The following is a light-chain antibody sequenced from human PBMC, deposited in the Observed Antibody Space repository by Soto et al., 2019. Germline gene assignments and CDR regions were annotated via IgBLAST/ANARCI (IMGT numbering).Light chain of an antibody. CDR2: EDD. CDR3: QSYDTNTVV. V-gene: IGLV6-57*04. J-gene: IGLJ2*01. CDR1: SGSIGSNS. Sequence: LTQPHSVSESPGKTVTISCTRSSGSIGSNSVQWYQQRPGSAPSSVIYEDDQRTSGVPNRFAGSIDRSSNSASLTISGLQTEDEADYYCQSYDTNTVVFGGGTQLTVL.